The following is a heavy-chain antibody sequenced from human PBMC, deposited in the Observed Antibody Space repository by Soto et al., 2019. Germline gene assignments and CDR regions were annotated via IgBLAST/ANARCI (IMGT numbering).Heavy chain of an antibody. CDR1: GGTFSSYA. D-gene: IGHD2-21*02. V-gene: IGHV1-69*13. J-gene: IGHJ6*02. CDR3: AREGAYCGGDCYSHSYYGMDV. CDR2: IIPIFGTA. Sequence: SVKVSCKASGGTFSSYAISWVRQAPGQGLEWMGGIIPIFGTANYAQKFQGRVTITADESTSTAYMELSSLRSEDTAVYYCAREGAYCGGDCYSHSYYGMDVWG.